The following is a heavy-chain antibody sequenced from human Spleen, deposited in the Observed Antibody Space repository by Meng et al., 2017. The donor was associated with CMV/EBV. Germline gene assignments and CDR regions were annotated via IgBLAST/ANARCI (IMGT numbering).Heavy chain of an antibody. CDR3: AGTYCSSTSCHTRVNYYGLDV. D-gene: IGHD2-2*02. Sequence: SETLSLTCSVSGASISTYYWSWIRQSPGKGLEWSGYIYHSGNANYNPSPKRRVTISVDMAENQFFLKLSSVTAADTAVYYCAGTYCSSTSCHTRVNYYGLDVWGQGTTVTVSS. CDR1: GASISTYY. J-gene: IGHJ6*02. V-gene: IGHV4-59*01. CDR2: IYHSGNA.